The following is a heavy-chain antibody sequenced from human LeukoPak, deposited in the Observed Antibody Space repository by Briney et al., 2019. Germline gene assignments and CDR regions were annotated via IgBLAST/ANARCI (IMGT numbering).Heavy chain of an antibody. CDR1: GFTFSSYW. D-gene: IGHD5-18*01. Sequence: GGSLRLSCAASGFTFSSYWMSWVRQAPGKGLEWVANIKQDGSEKYYVDSVKGRFTTSRDNAKNSLYLQMNSLRAEDTAVYYRARDVDTAMPTGDAFDIWGQGTMVTVSS. J-gene: IGHJ3*02. CDR3: ARDVDTAMPTGDAFDI. CDR2: IKQDGSEK. V-gene: IGHV3-7*01.